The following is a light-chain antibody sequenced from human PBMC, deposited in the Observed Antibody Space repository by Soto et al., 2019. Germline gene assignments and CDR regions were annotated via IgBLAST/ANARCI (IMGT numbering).Light chain of an antibody. CDR1: QTIGSW. Sequence: DIQMTQSPSTLSGSVGDRVTITCRASQTIGSWLAWYQQKPGKAPKLLIYKASTLKSGVPSRFSGSGSGTEFTLTISSLQPDDFATYYCQHYNSYSEAFGQGTKVAIK. CDR3: QHYNSYSEA. V-gene: IGKV1-5*03. CDR2: KAS. J-gene: IGKJ1*01.